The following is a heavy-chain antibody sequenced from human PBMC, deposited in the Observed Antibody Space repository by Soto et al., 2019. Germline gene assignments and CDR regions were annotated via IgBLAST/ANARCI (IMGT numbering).Heavy chain of an antibody. Sequence: QVQLVESGGGVVQPGRSLRLSCVASGFNFDNFVMHWVRQAPGKGLEWVAVIAYDGSHTYYADSVQGPFSISRDSFKKTLFLEMNSLRPDDTAVYYCARDLRNPSAGWLDPWGQGTLVSVSS. J-gene: IGHJ5*02. D-gene: IGHD1-1*01. CDR1: GFNFDNFV. CDR3: ARDLRNPSAGWLDP. V-gene: IGHV3-30-3*01. CDR2: IAYDGSHT.